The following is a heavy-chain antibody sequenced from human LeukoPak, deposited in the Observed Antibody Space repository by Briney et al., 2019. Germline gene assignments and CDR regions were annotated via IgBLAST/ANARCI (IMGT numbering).Heavy chain of an antibody. D-gene: IGHD1-7*01. V-gene: IGHV4-34*01. CDR3: ARNYVSYYFDY. J-gene: IGHJ4*02. CDR2: INHSGST. CDR1: GGSFSGYY. Sequence: SETLSLTYAVYGGSFSGYYWSWIRQPPGKGLEWIGEINHSGSTNYNPSLKSRVTISVDTSKNQFSLKLSSVTAADTAVYYCARNYVSYYFDYWGQGTLVTVSS.